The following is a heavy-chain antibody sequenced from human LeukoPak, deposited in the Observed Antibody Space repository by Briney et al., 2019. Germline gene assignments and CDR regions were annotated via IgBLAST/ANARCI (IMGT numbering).Heavy chain of an antibody. CDR2: IIPIFGTT. CDR3: TTVYRSSTSCDRVPDNWFDP. J-gene: IGHJ5*02. CDR1: VGTFCSYA. D-gene: IGHD2-2*01. Sequence: SPKDSCKASVGTFCSYAICWVRKAPGQRLEWMVEIIPIFGTTNCAQKFQCRVTITTDESTSTAYMELSSLRSEDTAVYYCTTVYRSSTSCDRVPDNWFDPSGQGTQVTASS. V-gene: IGHV1-69*05.